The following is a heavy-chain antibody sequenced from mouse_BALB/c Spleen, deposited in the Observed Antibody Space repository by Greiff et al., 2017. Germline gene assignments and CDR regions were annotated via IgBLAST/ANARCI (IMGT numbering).Heavy chain of an antibody. Sequence: EVQLQQSGPELVKPGASVKISCKASGYTFTDYNMHWVKQSHGKSLEWIGYIYPYNGGTGYNQKFKSKATLTVDNSSSTAYMELRSLTSEDSAVYYGARDRDYDASWFAYWGQGTLVTVSA. J-gene: IGHJ3*01. D-gene: IGHD2-4*01. CDR3: ARDRDYDASWFAY. CDR2: IYPYNGGT. V-gene: IGHV1S29*02. CDR1: GYTFTDYN.